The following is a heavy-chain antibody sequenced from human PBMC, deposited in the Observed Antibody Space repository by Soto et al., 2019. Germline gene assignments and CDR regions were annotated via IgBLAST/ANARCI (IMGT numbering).Heavy chain of an antibody. CDR1: GGSISSGDYY. D-gene: IGHD3-3*01. CDR2: IYYSGST. CDR3: ARSTEHYDFGSGYVNGMDV. Sequence: PSDTLSLTCTVSGGSISSGDYYRSWIRQPPGKGLEWIGYIYYSGSTYYNPSLKSRVTISVDTSKNQFSLKLSSVTAADTAVYYCARSTEHYDFGSGYVNGMDVWGQGTTVPVSS. V-gene: IGHV4-30-4*02. J-gene: IGHJ6*02.